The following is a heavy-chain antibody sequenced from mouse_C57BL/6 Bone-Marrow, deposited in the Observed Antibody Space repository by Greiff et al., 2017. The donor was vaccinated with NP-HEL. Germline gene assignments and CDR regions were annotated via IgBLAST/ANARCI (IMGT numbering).Heavy chain of an antibody. D-gene: IGHD2-14*01. CDR1: GYTFTSYW. CDR2: IHPSDGDT. CDR3: AIDRGYLDY. Sequence: QVQLQQPGAELAKPGASVKVSCKASGYTFTSYWMHWVKQRPGQGLEWIGRIHPSDGDTNYNQKFKGKATLTVDKSSSTAYMQLSSLTSEDSAVYYCAIDRGYLDYWGQGTTLTVSS. V-gene: IGHV1-74*01. J-gene: IGHJ2*01.